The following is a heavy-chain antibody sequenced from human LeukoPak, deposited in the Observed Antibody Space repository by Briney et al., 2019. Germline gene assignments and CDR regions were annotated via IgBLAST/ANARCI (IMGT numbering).Heavy chain of an antibody. D-gene: IGHD2-2*01. CDR3: ARGGGWAYCSSTSCLFLHY. Sequence: GTSVKVSCKASGYTFTGYYMHWVRQAPGQGLEWMGWINPNSGGTNYTQKFQGRVTMTRDTSISTDYMELSRLRSDDTAVYYCARGGGWAYCSSTSCLFLHYWGQGTLVTVSS. V-gene: IGHV1-2*02. CDR1: GYTFTGYY. J-gene: IGHJ4*02. CDR2: INPNSGGT.